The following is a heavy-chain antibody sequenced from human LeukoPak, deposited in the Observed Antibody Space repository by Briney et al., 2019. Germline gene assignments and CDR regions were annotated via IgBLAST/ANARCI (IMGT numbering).Heavy chain of an antibody. Sequence: TSETLSLTCAVYGGSFSGYYWSWIRQPPGKGLEWIGEINHSGSTNYNPSLKSRVTISVDTSKNQFSLKLSSVTAADTAVYYCARDQTGDYWGQGTLVTVPS. J-gene: IGHJ4*02. CDR3: ARDQTGDY. V-gene: IGHV4-34*01. CDR1: GGSFSGYY. CDR2: INHSGST.